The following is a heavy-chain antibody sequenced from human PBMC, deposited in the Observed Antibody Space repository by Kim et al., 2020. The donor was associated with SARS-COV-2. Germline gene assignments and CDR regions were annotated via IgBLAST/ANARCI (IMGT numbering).Heavy chain of an antibody. J-gene: IGHJ4*02. D-gene: IGHD1-26*01. CDR2: ISAGGGGT. CDR3: ARRLNSETYYFDS. V-gene: IGHV3-23*01. CDR1: GFTFSSYG. Sequence: GGSLRLSCAASGFTFSSYGMTWVRQAPGKGLEWVSAISAGGGGTNYADSVKGRFSISRDNSKTTLYLQMNSLRAEDTAVYYCARRLNSETYYFDSWGQGT.